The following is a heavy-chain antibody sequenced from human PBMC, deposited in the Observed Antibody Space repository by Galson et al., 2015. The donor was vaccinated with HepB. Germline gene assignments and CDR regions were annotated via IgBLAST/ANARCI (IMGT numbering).Heavy chain of an antibody. V-gene: IGHV3-73*01. D-gene: IGHD6-13*01. J-gene: IGHJ4*02. CDR1: GFTFSGSA. Sequence: SLRLSCAGSGFTFSGSAMHWVRQASGRGLEWVGRIGSKANNYATAYTASVKGRFTISREDSKNTAYLQMNSLRIEDTAVYYCTRLGDLSGYSSRWGQGTLVTVSS. CDR2: IGSKANNYAT. CDR3: TRLGDLSGYSSR.